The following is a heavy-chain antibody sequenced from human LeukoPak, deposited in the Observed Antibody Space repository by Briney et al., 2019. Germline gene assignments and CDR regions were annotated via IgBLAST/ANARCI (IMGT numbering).Heavy chain of an antibody. J-gene: IGHJ4*02. V-gene: IGHV4-39*01. Sequence: SETLSLTCIVSGGSITTTTHYWGWIRQPPGKGLEWIGSVYYSGSTYYSPSLKSRVTISVDTSKSHFSLKLSSVTAADTAVYYCARHRSTLIRGVRERTYFDYWGQGTLVTVSS. CDR1: GGSITTTTHY. CDR2: VYYSGST. D-gene: IGHD3-10*01. CDR3: ARHRSTLIRGVRERTYFDY.